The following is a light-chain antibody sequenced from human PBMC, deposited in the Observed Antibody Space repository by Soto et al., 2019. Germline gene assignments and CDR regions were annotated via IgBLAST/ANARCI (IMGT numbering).Light chain of an antibody. V-gene: IGLV3-21*02. CDR2: DDS. Sequence: SYELTQPPSVSVAPGQTASISCGGNNIGGKSVHWYQKKSGQAPVMVVFDDSDRPSGIPERLFGSHSGNTATLTISRVEAGDEADYYCQVWDSDTDHYVFGTGTKVTVL. CDR3: QVWDSDTDHYV. J-gene: IGLJ1*01. CDR1: NIGGKS.